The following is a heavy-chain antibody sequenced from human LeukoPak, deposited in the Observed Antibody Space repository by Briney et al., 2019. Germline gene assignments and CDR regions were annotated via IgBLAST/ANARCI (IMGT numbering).Heavy chain of an antibody. V-gene: IGHV3-48*04. D-gene: IGHD6-13*01. CDR3: ATYPGGWAAGTGY. CDR2: ISSSSSTI. CDR1: GFTFSSYS. Sequence: PGGSLRLSCAASGFTFSSYSMNWVRQAPGKGLEWVSYISSSSSTIYYADSVKGRFTISRDNAKNSLYLQMNSLRAEDTAVYYCATYPGGWAAGTGYWGQGTLVTVSS. J-gene: IGHJ4*02.